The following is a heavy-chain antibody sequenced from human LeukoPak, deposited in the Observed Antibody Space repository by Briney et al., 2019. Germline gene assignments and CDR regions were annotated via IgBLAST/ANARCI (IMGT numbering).Heavy chain of an antibody. V-gene: IGHV1-46*01. D-gene: IGHD3-22*01. CDR3: ATAVIPTNDAFDI. CDR2: INPSGGST. CDR1: GYTFTSYY. Sequence: ASVKVSCKASGYTFTSYYMHWVRQAPGQGLEWMGIINPSGGSTSYAQKFQGRVTMTRDMSTSTVYMELSSLRSEDTAVYYCATAVIPTNDAFDIWGQGTMVTVSS. J-gene: IGHJ3*02.